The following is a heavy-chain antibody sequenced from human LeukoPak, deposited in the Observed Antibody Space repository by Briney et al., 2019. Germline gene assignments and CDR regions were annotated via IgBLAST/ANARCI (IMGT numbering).Heavy chain of an antibody. CDR1: GGSFSGYY. CDR3: ARVRKAYYMDV. J-gene: IGHJ6*03. CDR2: IYYSGST. V-gene: IGHV4-59*01. Sequence: PSETLSLTCAVYGGSFSGYYWSWIRQPPGKGLEWIGYIYYSGSTNYNPSLKSRVTISVDTSKNQFSLKLSSVTAADTAVYYCARVRKAYYMDVWGKGTTVTISS.